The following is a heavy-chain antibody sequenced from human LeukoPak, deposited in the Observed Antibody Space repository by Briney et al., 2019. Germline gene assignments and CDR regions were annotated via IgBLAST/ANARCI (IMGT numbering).Heavy chain of an antibody. D-gene: IGHD6-19*01. V-gene: IGHV3-23*01. CDR1: GFTFSSYA. CDR2: ISGSGGST. J-gene: IGHJ4*02. Sequence: GGSLRLSCAASGFTFSSYAMSWVRQAPGKGLEWVSAISGSGGSTYYADSVKGRFTISRDNSKNTLYLQMNSLRAEDTAVYCCANGPTRIAVAGSDFDYWGQGTLVTVSS. CDR3: ANGPTRIAVAGSDFDY.